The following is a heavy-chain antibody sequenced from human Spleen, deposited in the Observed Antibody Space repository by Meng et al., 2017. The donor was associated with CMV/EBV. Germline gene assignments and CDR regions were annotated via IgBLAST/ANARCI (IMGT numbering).Heavy chain of an antibody. D-gene: IGHD2-2*01. Sequence: SETLSLTCTVSGYSISSGYYWGWIRQPPGKGLEWIGSIYHSGSTYYNPSLKSRVTISVDTSKNQFSLKLSSVTAADTAVYYCARGYRRAGAFDIWGQGTMVTVSS. CDR3: ARGYRRAGAFDI. J-gene: IGHJ3*02. CDR1: GYSISSGYY. CDR2: IYHSGST. V-gene: IGHV4-38-2*02.